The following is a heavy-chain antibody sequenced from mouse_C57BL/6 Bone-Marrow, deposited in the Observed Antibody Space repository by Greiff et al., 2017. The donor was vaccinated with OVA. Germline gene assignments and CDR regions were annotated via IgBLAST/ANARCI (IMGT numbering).Heavy chain of an antibody. Sequence: DVQLVESGAELVKPGASVKLSCTASGFNIKDYYMHWVKQRTEQGLEWIGRIDPEDGETKYAPKFQGKATITADTSSNTAYLQLSSLTSEDTAVYYCARERVITTDFDYWGQGTTLTVSS. CDR3: ARERVITTDFDY. CDR1: GFNIKDYY. J-gene: IGHJ2*01. V-gene: IGHV14-2*01. D-gene: IGHD1-2*01. CDR2: IDPEDGET.